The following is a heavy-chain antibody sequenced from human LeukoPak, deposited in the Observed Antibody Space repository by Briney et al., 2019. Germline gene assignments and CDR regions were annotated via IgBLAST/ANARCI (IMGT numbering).Heavy chain of an antibody. CDR3: ANQYGDYVG. V-gene: IGHV3-66*01. CDR2: IYSGGST. Sequence: GGSLRLSCAASGVTVGNNYMNWVRQAPGKGLEWVSLIYSGGSTYYADSVKGRFTISRDNSKNTLYLQMNSLRAEDTAVYYCANQYGDYVGWGQGTLVTVSS. J-gene: IGHJ4*02. CDR1: GVTVGNNY. D-gene: IGHD4-17*01.